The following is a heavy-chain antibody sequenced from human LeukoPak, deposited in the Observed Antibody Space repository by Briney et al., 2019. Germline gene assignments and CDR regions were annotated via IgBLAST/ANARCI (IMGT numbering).Heavy chain of an antibody. CDR3: ARDRTAPAV. V-gene: IGHV3-74*01. CDR1: GFTFSSYW. CDR2: INTDGIIT. J-gene: IGHJ6*04. Sequence: PGGSLRLSCEASGFTFSSYWMQWVRQAPGKGLVWVSRINTDGIITDYAGSVKGRFTISRGNAKNTLYLQMNSLRAEDTAVYYCARDRTAPAVWGKGTTVTVSS. D-gene: IGHD4-17*01.